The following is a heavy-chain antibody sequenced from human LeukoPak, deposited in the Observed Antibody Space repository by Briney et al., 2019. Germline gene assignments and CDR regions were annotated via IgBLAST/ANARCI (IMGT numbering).Heavy chain of an antibody. CDR3: ARGGIVATINYYYMDV. J-gene: IGHJ6*03. D-gene: IGHD5-12*01. CDR2: ISYDGRNK. V-gene: IGHV3-30*03. CDR1: GFTFSSYG. Sequence: GRSLRLSCAASGFTFSSYGMQWVRQAPGKGLEWVAVISYDGRNKYYADSVKGRFTISRDNSKNTLYLQMNSLRSEDTAVYYCARGGIVATINYYYMDVWGKGTTVTVSS.